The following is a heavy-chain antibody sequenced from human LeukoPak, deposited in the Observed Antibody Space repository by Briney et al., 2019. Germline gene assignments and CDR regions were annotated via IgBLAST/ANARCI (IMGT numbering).Heavy chain of an antibody. V-gene: IGHV1-18*01. D-gene: IGHD3-10*01. CDR2: IRAYNGNT. J-gene: IGHJ4*02. Sequence: ASVKVSCKASGYTFTSYGISWVRQAPGQRLEWMGWIRAYNGNTNYAQKLQGRVTMTTDTSTSTAYMELRSLRSDDTAVYYCARGGFYGSGSYPDYYFDSWGQGTLVTVSS. CDR3: ARGGFYGSGSYPDYYFDS. CDR1: GYTFTSYG.